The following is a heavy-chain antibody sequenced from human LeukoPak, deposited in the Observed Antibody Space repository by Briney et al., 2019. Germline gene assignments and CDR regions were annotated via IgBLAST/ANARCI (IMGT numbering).Heavy chain of an antibody. J-gene: IGHJ5*02. CDR2: IIPILGIA. D-gene: IGHD3-10*01. Sequence: SVKVSCKASGGTFSSCAISWVRQAPGQWLEWMGRIIPILGIANYAQKFQGRVTITADKSTSTAYMELSSLRSEDTAVYYCAREDYYGSGSYEPEEYNWFDPWGQGTLVTVSS. V-gene: IGHV1-69*04. CDR1: GGTFSSCA. CDR3: AREDYYGSGSYEPEEYNWFDP.